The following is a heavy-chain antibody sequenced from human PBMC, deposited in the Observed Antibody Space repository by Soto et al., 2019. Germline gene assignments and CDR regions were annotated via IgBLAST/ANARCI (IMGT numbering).Heavy chain of an antibody. D-gene: IGHD1-26*01. Sequence: QVQLVESGGGVVQPGRSLRLSCAASGFTFSSYGMHWVRQAPGKGLEWVAVIWYDGSNKYYADSVKGRFTISRDNSKNTLYLQMNSLRAEDTPVYYCARDQWELLSHAFDIWGQGTMVTVSS. CDR2: IWYDGSNK. J-gene: IGHJ3*02. CDR3: ARDQWELLSHAFDI. CDR1: GFTFSSYG. V-gene: IGHV3-33*01.